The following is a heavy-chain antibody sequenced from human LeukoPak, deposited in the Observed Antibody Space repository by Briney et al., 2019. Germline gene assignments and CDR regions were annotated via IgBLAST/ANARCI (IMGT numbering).Heavy chain of an antibody. CDR1: GGSISSYY. D-gene: IGHD5-12*01. Sequence: AETLSLTCTVSGGSISSYYWSWIRQPPVKGLEGIGYIYYSGSTYYNPSLKSRVTISVDTSKNQFSLKLRSVTAADTAVYYCARDSSGYDTLDYWGQGTLVTVPS. CDR2: IYYSGST. J-gene: IGHJ4*02. CDR3: ARDSSGYDTLDY. V-gene: IGHV4-59*01.